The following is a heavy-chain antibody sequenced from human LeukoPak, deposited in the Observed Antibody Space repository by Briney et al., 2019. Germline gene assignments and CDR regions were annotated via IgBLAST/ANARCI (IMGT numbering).Heavy chain of an antibody. CDR3: TRVRSGNDFDY. V-gene: IGHV3-49*04. J-gene: IGHJ4*02. CDR2: IRSKGYGGTT. Sequence: PGGSLRLFCSASGFTFGDHAMSWVRQAPGKGLEWVGFIRSKGYGGTTEYAASVEGRFSLSRDDSKSFVYLQMSSLKTEDTAVYYCTRVRSGNDFDYWGQGTLVTVSS. CDR1: GFTFGDHA. D-gene: IGHD3-10*01.